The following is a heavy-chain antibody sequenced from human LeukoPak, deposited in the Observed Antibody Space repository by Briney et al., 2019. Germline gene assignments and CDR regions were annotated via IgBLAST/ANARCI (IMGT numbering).Heavy chain of an antibody. CDR3: ARGAMSGYCSGGSCYSDSCYFRGWFDP. CDR2: INHSGST. V-gene: IGHV4-34*01. D-gene: IGHD2-15*01. J-gene: IGHJ5*02. CDR1: GGYFSGYY. Sequence: SETLSLTCAVFGGYFSGYYWSWIRQPPGKGLEWIGEINHSGSTNYNPSLKSRVTISVDTSKNQFSLKLSSVTAADTAVYYCARGAMSGYCSGGSCYSDSCYFRGWFDPWGQGTLVTVSS.